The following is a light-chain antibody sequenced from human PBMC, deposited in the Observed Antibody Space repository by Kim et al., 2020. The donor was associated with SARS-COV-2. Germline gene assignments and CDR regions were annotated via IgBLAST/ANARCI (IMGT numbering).Light chain of an antibody. J-gene: IGKJ4*01. Sequence: SLCPGERATISCRASQSVSSYLAWYQQKPGQAPRLLIYDASNRATGIPARFSGSGSGTDFTLTISSLEPEDFAVYYCQQRSNWLTFGGGTKVDIK. CDR1: QSVSSY. V-gene: IGKV3-11*01. CDR2: DAS. CDR3: QQRSNWLT.